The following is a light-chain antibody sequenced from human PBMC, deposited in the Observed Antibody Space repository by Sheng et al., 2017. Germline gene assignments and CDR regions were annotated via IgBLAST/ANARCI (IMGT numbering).Light chain of an antibody. CDR2: GAS. V-gene: IGKV3-20*01. CDR1: QSVSSTY. Sequence: EIVLTQSPGTLSLSPGERATLSCRASQSVSSTYLAWYQQKPGQAPRLLIYGASSRATGIPDRFSGSGSGTDFTLTISRLEPEDFAVYYCQYYGRSPRSFGQGTKLEIK. J-gene: IGKJ2*03. CDR3: QYYGRSPRS.